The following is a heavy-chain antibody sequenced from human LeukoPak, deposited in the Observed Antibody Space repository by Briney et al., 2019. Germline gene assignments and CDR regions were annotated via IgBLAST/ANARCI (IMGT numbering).Heavy chain of an antibody. CDR3: ARGVAAAGRSFDP. CDR1: AYTFASYD. Sequence: ASVKVSCKASAYTFASYDINWVRQATGQGLEWMGWMNPNSGNTGYAQKFQGRVTITRNTSISTAYMELSSLRSEDTAVYYCARGVAAAGRSFDPWGQGTLVTVSS. J-gene: IGHJ5*02. D-gene: IGHD6-13*01. V-gene: IGHV1-8*03. CDR2: MNPNSGNT.